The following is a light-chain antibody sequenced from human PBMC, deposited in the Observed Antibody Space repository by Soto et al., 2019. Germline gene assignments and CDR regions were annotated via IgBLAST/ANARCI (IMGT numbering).Light chain of an antibody. J-gene: IGKJ2*01. CDR2: KAS. V-gene: IGKV1-5*03. CDR3: QQYSSYPYT. Sequence: DIPMTQSPSTLSASVGDRVTITCRASQSISSWLAWYQQKPGTAPKLLIYKASSLQSGVPSRFSGSGSGTEFTLTISSPQPDDFATYYCQQYSSYPYTFSQGTKLEIK. CDR1: QSISSW.